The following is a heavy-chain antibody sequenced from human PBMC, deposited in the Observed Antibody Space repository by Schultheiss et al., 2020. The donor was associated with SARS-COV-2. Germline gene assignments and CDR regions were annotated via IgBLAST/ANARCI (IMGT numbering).Heavy chain of an antibody. J-gene: IGHJ4*02. CDR3: ARVSTYYDYIWGSYRSLYFDY. D-gene: IGHD3-16*02. Sequence: SETLSLTCTVSGYSISSGYYWGWIRQPPGKGLEYIGEVTHSGSTNYNPSLKSRVTISVDTSKNQFSLKLSSVTAADTAVYYCARVSTYYDYIWGSYRSLYFDYWGQGTLVTVSS. V-gene: IGHV4-38-2*02. CDR2: VTHSGST. CDR1: GYSISSGYY.